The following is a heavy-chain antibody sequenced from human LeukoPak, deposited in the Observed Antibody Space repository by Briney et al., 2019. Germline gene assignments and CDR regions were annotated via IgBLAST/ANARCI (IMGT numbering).Heavy chain of an antibody. CDR2: MNPNSGNT. Sequence: GASVKVSCKASGYTFTSYDINWVRQATGQGLEWMGWMNPNSGNTGYAQKFQGRVTMTRNTSISTAYMELSSLRSEDTAVYYCATESGSYTGVDAFDIWGQGTMVTVSS. CDR3: ATESGSYTGVDAFDI. CDR1: GYTFTSYD. J-gene: IGHJ3*02. D-gene: IGHD3-3*01. V-gene: IGHV1-8*01.